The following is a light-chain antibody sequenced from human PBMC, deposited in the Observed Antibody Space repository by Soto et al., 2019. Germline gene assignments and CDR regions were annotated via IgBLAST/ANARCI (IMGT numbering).Light chain of an antibody. J-gene: IGKJ2*01. Sequence: EIVLTQSPATLSLSPGERATLSCRASQSVSSYLAWYQQKPGQAPSLLIYDASNRATGIPARFSGGGSGTDFTLTISSLEPEDFAVYYCQQRSNWPRGTFGQGTKLEIK. CDR2: DAS. V-gene: IGKV3-11*01. CDR3: QQRSNWPRGT. CDR1: QSVSSY.